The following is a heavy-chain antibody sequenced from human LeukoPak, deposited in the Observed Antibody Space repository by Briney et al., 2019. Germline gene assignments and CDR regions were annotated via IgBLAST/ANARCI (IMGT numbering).Heavy chain of an antibody. CDR1: GFTFSSYG. CDR2: ISSSSTI. CDR3: ARRAGAYSHPYDY. V-gene: IGHV3-48*01. Sequence: GGSLRLSCAASGFTFSSYGMNWVRQAPGKGLEWVSYISSSSTIYYADSVKGRFTISRDNSKNILYLQMNSLRAEDTAVYYCARRAGAYSHPYDYWGQGTLVTVSS. J-gene: IGHJ4*02. D-gene: IGHD4/OR15-4a*01.